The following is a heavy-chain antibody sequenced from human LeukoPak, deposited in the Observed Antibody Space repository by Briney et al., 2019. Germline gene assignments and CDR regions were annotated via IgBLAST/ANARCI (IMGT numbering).Heavy chain of an antibody. CDR2: IYSGGST. D-gene: IGHD2-15*01. Sequence: GGSLRLSCVATGLTFSGSAMSWVRQAPGKGLEWVSVIYSGGSTFYADSVKGRFTISRDNSKNTLYLQMNSLRAEDTAVYYCASDSYSPEYLQHWGQGTLVTVSS. V-gene: IGHV3-66*01. CDR1: GLTFSGSA. J-gene: IGHJ1*01. CDR3: ASDSYSPEYLQH.